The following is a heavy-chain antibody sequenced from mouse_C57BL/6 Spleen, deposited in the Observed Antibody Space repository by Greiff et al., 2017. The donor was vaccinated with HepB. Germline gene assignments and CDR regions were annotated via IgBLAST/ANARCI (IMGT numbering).Heavy chain of an antibody. CDR2: IDPENGDT. CDR3: TTGDYYGSRTRFDY. V-gene: IGHV14-4*01. Sequence: EVQLQQSGAELVRPGASVKLSCTASGFNIKDDYMHWVKQRPEQGLEWIGWIDPENGDTEYASKFQGKATITADTSSNTAYLQLSSLTSEDTAVYYCTTGDYYGSRTRFDYWGQGTTLTVSS. CDR1: GFNIKDDY. D-gene: IGHD1-1*01. J-gene: IGHJ2*01.